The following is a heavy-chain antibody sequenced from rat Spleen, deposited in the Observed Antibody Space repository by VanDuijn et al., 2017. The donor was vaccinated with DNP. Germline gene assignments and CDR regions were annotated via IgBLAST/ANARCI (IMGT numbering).Heavy chain of an antibody. CDR1: GFSLTSYT. V-gene: IGHV2-6*01. CDR2: ISTGGNT. CDR3: ARNPEYFDY. Sequence: QVQLKESGPGLVQPSQTLSLTCTVSGFSLTSYTVSWVRQPPGKGLEWIAAISTGGNTYYHSPIKSRLSISRDTSKSQVFLKMNSLQTEDTAMYFCARNPEYFDYWGQGVMVTVSS. D-gene: IGHD1-4*01. J-gene: IGHJ2*01.